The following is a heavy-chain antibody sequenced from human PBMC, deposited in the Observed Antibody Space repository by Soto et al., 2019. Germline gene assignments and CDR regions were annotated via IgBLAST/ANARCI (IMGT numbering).Heavy chain of an antibody. CDR3: ARESEDLTSNFDY. CDR2: ISSTTNYI. Sequence: GGTLRLSCAASGFTFTRYSMNWVRQAPGKGLEWVSSISSTTNYIYYADSMKGRFTVSRDNAKNSVYLEMNSLSAEDTALYYCARESEDLTSNFDYWGQGTLVTVSS. V-gene: IGHV3-21*01. CDR1: GFTFTRYS. J-gene: IGHJ4*02.